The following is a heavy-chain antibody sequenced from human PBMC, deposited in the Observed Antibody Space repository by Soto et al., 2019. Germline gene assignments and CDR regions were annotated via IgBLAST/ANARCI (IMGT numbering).Heavy chain of an antibody. CDR2: INHSGST. CDR1: GGSFSGYY. J-gene: IGHJ6*03. D-gene: IGHD4-17*01. V-gene: IGHV4-34*01. CDR3: ARATVTPVRGGYYYYYMDV. Sequence: SETLSLTCAVYGGSFSGYYWSWIRQPPGKGLEWIGEINHSGSTNYNPSLKSRVTISVDTSKNQFSLKLSSMTAADTAVYYCARATVTPVRGGYYYYYMDVWGKGTTVTVSS.